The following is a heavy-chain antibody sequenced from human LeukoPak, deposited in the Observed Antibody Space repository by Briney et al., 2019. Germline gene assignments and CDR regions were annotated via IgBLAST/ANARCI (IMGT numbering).Heavy chain of an antibody. V-gene: IGHV3-23*01. J-gene: IGHJ5*02. CDR3: ARAVGATKGSNWFDP. CDR1: GFTFSSYA. Sequence: GGSLRLSCAASGFTFSSYAMSWVRQAPGKGLEWVSAISGSGGSTYYADSVKGRFTISRDNSKNTLYLQMNSLRAEDTAVYYCARAVGATKGSNWFDPWGQGTLVTVSS. CDR2: ISGSGGST. D-gene: IGHD1-26*01.